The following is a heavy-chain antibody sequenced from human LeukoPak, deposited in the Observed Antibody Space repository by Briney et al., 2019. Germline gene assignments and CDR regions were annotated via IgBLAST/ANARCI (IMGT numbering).Heavy chain of an antibody. D-gene: IGHD6-19*01. J-gene: IGHJ5*02. V-gene: IGHV3-74*01. Sequence: PGGSLRLSCAASGFTFSSHWRHWVRQTPGKGLVWVSRINNDGSRTDYADSVKGRFTISRDNAKNTLYLEMNSLRAEDTAVYYCVRDFAVKVAAYNWFDPWGQGTLVTVSS. CDR2: INNDGSRT. CDR3: VRDFAVKVAAYNWFDP. CDR1: GFTFSSHW.